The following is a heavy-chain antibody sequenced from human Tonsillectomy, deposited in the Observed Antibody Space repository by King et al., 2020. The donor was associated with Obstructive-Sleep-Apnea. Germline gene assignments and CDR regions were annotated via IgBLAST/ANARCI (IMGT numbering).Heavy chain of an antibody. CDR1: GGSISSGGYF. CDR3: ARVEQLTTRFDY. V-gene: IGHV4-31*03. Sequence: QLQESGPGLVKPSQTLSLTCTVSGGSISSGGYFWTWIRQHPGKGLEWIGYIYYTGGTYYNPSLKSRVTISVDTPKNQFSLKLSSVTAADTAVYYCARVEQLTTRFDYWGQGTLVTVSS. CDR2: IYYTGGT. D-gene: IGHD6-13*01. J-gene: IGHJ4*02.